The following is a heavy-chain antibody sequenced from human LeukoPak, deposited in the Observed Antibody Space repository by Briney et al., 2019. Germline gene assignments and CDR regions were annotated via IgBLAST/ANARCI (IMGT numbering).Heavy chain of an antibody. CDR2: ISYDGSNK. J-gene: IGHJ4*02. Sequence: GRSLRLSCAASGFTFSSYGMHWVRQAPGKGLEWVAVISYDGSNKYYADSVKGRFTISRDNSKNTLYPQMNSLRAEDTAVYYCAKDSNYDSSGSPGTLFDYWGQGTLVTVSS. D-gene: IGHD3-22*01. V-gene: IGHV3-30*18. CDR1: GFTFSSYG. CDR3: AKDSNYDSSGSPGTLFDY.